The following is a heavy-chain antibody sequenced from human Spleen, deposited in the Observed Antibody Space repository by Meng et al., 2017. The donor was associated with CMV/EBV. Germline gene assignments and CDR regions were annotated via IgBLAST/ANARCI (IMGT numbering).Heavy chain of an antibody. CDR2: IKSKSDGGTT. CDR3: TTDPLTHLAWLFYGMDV. D-gene: IGHD3-3*01. V-gene: IGHV3-15*01. J-gene: IGHJ6*02. CDR1: GFTFSNAW. Sequence: GGSLRLSCAASGFTFSNAWMSWVRQAPGKGLEWVGRIKSKSDGGTTDYAVPVKGKFTISRDDSKNTLYLQMNSLKTEDTAVYYCTTDPLTHLAWLFYGMDVWGQGTTVTVSS.